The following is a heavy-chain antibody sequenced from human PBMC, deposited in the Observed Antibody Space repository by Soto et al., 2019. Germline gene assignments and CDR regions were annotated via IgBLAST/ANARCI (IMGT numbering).Heavy chain of an antibody. V-gene: IGHV1-3*01. CDR1: GQTFSTYA. CDR2: INAGNGNT. Sequence: ASVKVSCKASGQTFSTYAIHWVRQAPGQRLEWMGRINAGNGNTRYSQTFQGRVTITWDTSATTSYMELSSLRSEDTALYYCAISLAVEVPAASSYNWPDPWGQGTLVTV. CDR3: AISLAVEVPAASSYNWPDP. D-gene: IGHD2-2*01. J-gene: IGHJ5*02.